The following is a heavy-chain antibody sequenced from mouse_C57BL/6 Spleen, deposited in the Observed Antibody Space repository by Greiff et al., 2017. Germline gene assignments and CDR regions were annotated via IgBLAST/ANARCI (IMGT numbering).Heavy chain of an antibody. V-gene: IGHV1-82*01. J-gene: IGHJ1*03. CDR2: IYPGDGDT. CDR3: ARSYYYGSRGYFDV. Sequence: VQLQESGPELVKPGASVKISCKASGYAFSSSWMNWVKQRPGKGLEWIGRIYPGDGDTKYNGKFKGKATLTADKSSSTAYMQLSSLTSEDYAVYFCARSYYYGSRGYFDVWGTGTTVTVSS. D-gene: IGHD1-1*01. CDR1: GYAFSSSW.